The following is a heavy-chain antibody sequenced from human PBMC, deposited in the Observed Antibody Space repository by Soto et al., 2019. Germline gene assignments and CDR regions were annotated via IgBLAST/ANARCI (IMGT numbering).Heavy chain of an antibody. J-gene: IGHJ4*02. CDR1: GFTFSSYG. CDR2: ISYDGSNK. D-gene: IGHD4-17*01. V-gene: IGHV3-30*18. CDR3: AKDQVGDYDY. Sequence: QVQPVESGGGVVQPGRSLRLSCAASGFTFSSYGMHWVRQAPGKGLEWVAVISYDGSNKYYADSVKGRFTISRDNSKNTLYLQMNSLRAEDTAVYYCAKDQVGDYDYWGQGTLVTVSS.